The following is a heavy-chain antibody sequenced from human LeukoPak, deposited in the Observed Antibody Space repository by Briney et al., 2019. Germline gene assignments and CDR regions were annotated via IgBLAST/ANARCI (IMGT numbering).Heavy chain of an antibody. CDR3: ARDSALYSNGY. CDR1: GGTFSSYA. J-gene: IGHJ4*02. D-gene: IGHD2-15*01. CDR2: IIPILGIA. Sequence: GASVKVSRTASGGTFSSYAISWVRQAPGQGLEWMGRIIPILGIANYAQKFQGRVTITADKSTSTAYMELSSLRSEDTAVYYCARDSALYSNGYWGQGTLVTVSS. V-gene: IGHV1-69*04.